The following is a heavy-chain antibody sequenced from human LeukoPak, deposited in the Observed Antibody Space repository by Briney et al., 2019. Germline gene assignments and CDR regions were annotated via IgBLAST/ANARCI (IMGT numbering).Heavy chain of an antibody. CDR1: GFTFSSYA. D-gene: IGHD3-3*01. CDR2: IGAGGTFT. CDR3: ARGPHDYFDY. V-gene: IGHV3-21*01. Sequence: GGSLRLSCTASGFTFSSYAMNWVRQAPGKGLEWVSGIGAGGTFTYYADSVKSRFTISRDNAKNSLYLQMNSLRAEDTAVYYCARGPHDYFDYWGQGTLVTVSS. J-gene: IGHJ4*02.